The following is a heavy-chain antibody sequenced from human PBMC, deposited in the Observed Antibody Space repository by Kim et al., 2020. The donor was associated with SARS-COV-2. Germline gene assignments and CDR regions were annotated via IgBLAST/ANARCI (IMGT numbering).Heavy chain of an antibody. CDR1: GGSFSGYY. CDR3: ARESTEKLLDY. J-gene: IGHJ4*02. D-gene: IGHD2-2*01. Sequence: SETLSLTCAVYGGSFSGYYWSWIRQPPGKGLEWIGEINHSGSTNYNPSLKSRVTISVDTSKNQFSLKLSSVTAAGTAVYYCARESTEKLLDYWGQGTLVTVSS. CDR2: INHSGST. V-gene: IGHV4-34*01.